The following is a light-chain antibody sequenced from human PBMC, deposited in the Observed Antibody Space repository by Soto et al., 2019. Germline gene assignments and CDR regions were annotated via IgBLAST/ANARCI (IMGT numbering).Light chain of an antibody. CDR2: AAS. V-gene: IGKV1-39*01. CDR1: QSISSY. Sequence: DIQMTQSPSSLSASVGDRVTITCRASQSISSYLNWYQHKPGKAPKLLIYAASSLQSGVPSRFSGSGSGTDFTLTISTLQPEDFATYSCQQSYNSPQTFGQGTKADIK. J-gene: IGKJ1*01. CDR3: QQSYNSPQT.